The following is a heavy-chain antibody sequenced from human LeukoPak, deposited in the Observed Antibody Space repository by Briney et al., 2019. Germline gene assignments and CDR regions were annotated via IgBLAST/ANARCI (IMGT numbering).Heavy chain of an antibody. J-gene: IGHJ6*03. CDR1: GYTFTSYY. Sequence: ASVKVSCKASGYTFTSYYMHWVRQAPGQGLEWKGIINPSGGSTSYAQKFQGRVTMTRDMSTSTVYMELSSLRSEDTAVYYCARDRYYYDSSGNTYYYYYYMDVWGKGTTVTVSS. V-gene: IGHV1-46*01. CDR2: INPSGGST. CDR3: ARDRYYYDSSGNTYYYYYYMDV. D-gene: IGHD3-22*01.